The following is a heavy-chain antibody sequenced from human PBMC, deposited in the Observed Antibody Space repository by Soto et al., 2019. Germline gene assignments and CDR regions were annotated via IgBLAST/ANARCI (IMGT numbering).Heavy chain of an antibody. V-gene: IGHV3-23*01. D-gene: IGHD2-8*01. CDR2: ISGSGVGT. CDR3: AKEDDAWTNGYFDL. J-gene: IGHJ3*01. CDR1: GFTFSSYD. Sequence: EVQLLESGGGLVQPGGTLRLSCAASGFTFSSYDMSWVRQAPGKGLEWVSAISGSGVGTFYAESVKGRFTISRDNXTNTLYVQMNSLRVEDTAIYYCAKEDDAWTNGYFDLWGQGTMVTVSS.